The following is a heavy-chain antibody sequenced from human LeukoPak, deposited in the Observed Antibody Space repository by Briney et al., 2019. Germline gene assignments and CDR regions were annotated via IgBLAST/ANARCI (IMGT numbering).Heavy chain of an antibody. J-gene: IGHJ3*02. CDR2: INPNSGGT. V-gene: IGHV1-2*02. D-gene: IGHD3-9*01. CDR3: VRALRYFDWRDAFDI. Sequence: ASVKVSCTPSGYTFTGYYMRWGRQAPGQGLEWMGWINPNSGGTNYAQKFQGRVTMTRDTSISTAYMELSRLRSDDTAVYYCVRALRYFDWRDAFDIWGQGTMVTVSS. CDR1: GYTFTGYY.